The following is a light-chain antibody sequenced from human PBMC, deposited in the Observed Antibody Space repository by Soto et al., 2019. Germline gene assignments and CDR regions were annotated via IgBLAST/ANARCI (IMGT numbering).Light chain of an antibody. Sequence: IVMTQSPAALSVSPGERATLSWMASLSVSRNLAWYQQKPGQAPRLLSFDASTRATGIPARFSGSGSGTEFTLTITSLQSEDFAVYYCQQYNAWPRTFGQGTKVDIK. CDR3: QQYNAWPRT. CDR1: LSVSRN. V-gene: IGKV3-15*01. CDR2: DAS. J-gene: IGKJ1*01.